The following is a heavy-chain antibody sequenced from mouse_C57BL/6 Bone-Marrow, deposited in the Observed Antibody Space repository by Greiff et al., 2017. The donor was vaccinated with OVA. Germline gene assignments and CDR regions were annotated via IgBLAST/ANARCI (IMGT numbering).Heavy chain of an antibody. CDR3: ASLEPAMDD. V-gene: IGHV4-1*01. CDR2: INPDSSTI. J-gene: IGHJ4*01. Sequence: EVKLLQSGGGLVQPGGSLKLSCAASGIAFSSYWMRWVRRAPGQGLEWIGEINPDSSTINYAPSLKDKFIISRANAKNTLYLQMSKVRSEDTALYYCASLEPAMDDWGQGTSVTVSS. CDR1: GIAFSSYW.